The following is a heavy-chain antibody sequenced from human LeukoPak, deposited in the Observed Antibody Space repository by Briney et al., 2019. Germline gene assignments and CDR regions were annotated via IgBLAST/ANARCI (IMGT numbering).Heavy chain of an antibody. D-gene: IGHD3-10*01. Sequence: GGSLRLSCAASGFSFSSYSMNWVRQAPGKGLEWVSYISSSSTIYYADSVKGRFTISRDNAKNSLYLQMNSLRAEDTAVYYCARSRRIQGVIAYFDYWGQGTLVTVSS. V-gene: IGHV3-48*01. CDR2: ISSSSTI. J-gene: IGHJ4*02. CDR3: ARSRRIQGVIAYFDY. CDR1: GFSFSSYS.